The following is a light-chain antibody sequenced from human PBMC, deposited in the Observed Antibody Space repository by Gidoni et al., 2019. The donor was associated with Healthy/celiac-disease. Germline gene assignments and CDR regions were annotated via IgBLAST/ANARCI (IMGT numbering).Light chain of an antibody. J-gene: IGKJ2*01. CDR3: QQYNNLPYT. CDR2: DAS. Sequence: EMQMTKSPSSLSASVGDRVTITCQASQDISRDLNWYQQKPGKAPKLLIYDASNLETVVPSRFSVSGSGMDFPLSISSLPPEDISPYYCQQYNNLPYTFGQGTKLEIK. V-gene: IGKV1-33*01. CDR1: QDISRD.